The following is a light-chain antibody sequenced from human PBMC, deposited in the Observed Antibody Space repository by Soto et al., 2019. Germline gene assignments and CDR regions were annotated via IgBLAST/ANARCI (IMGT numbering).Light chain of an antibody. J-gene: IGKJ1*01. CDR2: AAS. CDR1: QSVSSN. CDR3: QQYNSWPRT. Sequence: EIVMTQSPATLSVSPGERATLSCRASQSVSSNLAWYQQKPGQAPRLLIYAASTRATGIPARFSGSGSGTEFTLTISSLQSEDVAVYYCQQYNSWPRTFGLGTKVEIK. V-gene: IGKV3-15*01.